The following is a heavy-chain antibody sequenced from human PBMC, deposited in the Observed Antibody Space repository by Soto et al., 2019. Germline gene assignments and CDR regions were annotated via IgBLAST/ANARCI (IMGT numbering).Heavy chain of an antibody. V-gene: IGHV3-11*01. J-gene: IGHJ4*02. D-gene: IGHD6-13*01. CDR3: ARGTYRSKTDFDY. CDR1: GFTFSDYY. Sequence: GGSLRLSCAASGFTFSDYYMTWIRQAPGSGLERVSYISSSSGTISYANSVKGRFTISRDNAQNSLYLQMTSLRAEDTAVYYCARGTYRSKTDFDYWGQGTLVTVSS. CDR2: ISSSSGTI.